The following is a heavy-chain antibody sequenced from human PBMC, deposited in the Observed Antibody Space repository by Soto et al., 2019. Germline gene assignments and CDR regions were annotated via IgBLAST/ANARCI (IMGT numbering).Heavy chain of an antibody. CDR3: ARTRFRMANWFDP. CDR1: GGSISSGDYY. D-gene: IGHD2-21*01. CDR2: IYYSGST. V-gene: IGHV4-30-4*01. J-gene: IGHJ5*02. Sequence: SETLSLTCTVSGGSISSGDYYWSWIRQPPGKGLEWIGYIYYSGSTYYNPSLKSRVTISVDTSKNQFSLKLSSVTAADTAVYYCARTRFRMANWFDPWGQGTLVTVSP.